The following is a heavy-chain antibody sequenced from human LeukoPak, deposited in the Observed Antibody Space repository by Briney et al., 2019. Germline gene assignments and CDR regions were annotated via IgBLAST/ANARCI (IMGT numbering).Heavy chain of an antibody. V-gene: IGHV1-46*01. D-gene: IGHD6-19*01. J-gene: IGHJ4*02. CDR2: INPSGGST. Sequence: ASVKVSCKASGYTFTSYYMHWVRQAPGQGLEWMGIINPSGGSTSYAQKFQGGVTMTRDTSTSTVYMELSSLRSEDTAVYYCARDSRQWLVWGYFDYWGQGTLVTVSS. CDR3: ARDSRQWLVWGYFDY. CDR1: GYTFTSYY.